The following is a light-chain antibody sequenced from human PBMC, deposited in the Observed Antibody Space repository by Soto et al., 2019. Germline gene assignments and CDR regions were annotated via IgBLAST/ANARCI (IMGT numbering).Light chain of an antibody. CDR1: QSISIN. J-gene: IGKJ1*01. Sequence: DIVMTQSPATLSVSPGERVTLSCRASQSISINLAWYQQKPGQAPRLLIYGASTRATGIPARFSGSGSGTEFTLTISSLQSEEGAVYYCQQFNNWPPWTFGPGTKVVIK. V-gene: IGKV3-15*01. CDR2: GAS. CDR3: QQFNNWPPWT.